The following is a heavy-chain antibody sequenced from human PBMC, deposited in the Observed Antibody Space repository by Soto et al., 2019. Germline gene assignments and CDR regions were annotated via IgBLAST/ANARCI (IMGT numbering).Heavy chain of an antibody. CDR1: GFTFSSYW. CDR3: ARGSTLVEQWLASDAFDI. Sequence: EVQLVESGGGLVQPGGSLRLSCAASGFTFSSYWMHWVRQAPGNGLVWVSRINSDGSSTSYADSVKGRFTISRDNAKNTLYLQMNSLRAEDPAVYYCARGSTLVEQWLASDAFDIWGQGTMVTVSS. D-gene: IGHD6-19*01. CDR2: INSDGSST. J-gene: IGHJ3*02. V-gene: IGHV3-74*01.